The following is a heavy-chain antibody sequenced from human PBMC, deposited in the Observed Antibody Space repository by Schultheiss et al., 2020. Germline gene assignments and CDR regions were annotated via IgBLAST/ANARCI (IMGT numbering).Heavy chain of an antibody. CDR2: IYHSGST. CDR1: GGSISSYY. CDR3: ARVRDGYVYYFDY. J-gene: IGHJ4*02. D-gene: IGHD5-24*01. Sequence: SETLSLTCAVYGGSISSYYWSWIRQPPGKGLEWIGYIYHSGSTNYNPSLKSRVTISVDRSKNQFSLKLSSVTAADTAVYYCARVRDGYVYYFDYWGQGTLVTVSS. V-gene: IGHV4-59*12.